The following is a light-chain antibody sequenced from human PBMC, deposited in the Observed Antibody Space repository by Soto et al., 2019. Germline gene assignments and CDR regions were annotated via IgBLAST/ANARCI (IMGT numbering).Light chain of an antibody. CDR3: QQRSNWLT. J-gene: IGKJ4*01. Sequence: EIVFTQSPATLSLSPGERATLSCRASQSVSSYLAWYQQKPGQAPRLLIYDASNRATGIPARFSGSGSGTDFTLTISSLEPEDFAVYYCQQRSNWLTFGGGTKVDIX. CDR1: QSVSSY. CDR2: DAS. V-gene: IGKV3-11*01.